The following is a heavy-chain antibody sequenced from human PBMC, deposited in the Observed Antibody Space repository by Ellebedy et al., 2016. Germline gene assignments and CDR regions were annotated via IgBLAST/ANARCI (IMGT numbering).Heavy chain of an antibody. CDR1: GYPFSNYA. D-gene: IGHD3-22*01. CDR2: ISTANGDT. V-gene: IGHV1-3*04. Sequence: ASVKVSCKTSGYPFSNYAMHWVRQAPGQSLAWMGWISTANGDTKYSQNFEGRVTINRDTSANTAYMELINLRSEDTAVYFCARDMYSSGSYYDRVAFDIWGQGTVVTVSS. J-gene: IGHJ3*02. CDR3: ARDMYSSGSYYDRVAFDI.